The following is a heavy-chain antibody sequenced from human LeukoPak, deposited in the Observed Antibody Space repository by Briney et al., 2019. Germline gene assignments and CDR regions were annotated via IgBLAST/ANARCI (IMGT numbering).Heavy chain of an antibody. CDR1: GGSISSYY. V-gene: IGHV4-59*01. J-gene: IGHJ6*02. D-gene: IGHD1-26*01. Sequence: SETLSLTCTVSGGSISSYYWSWTRQPPGKGLEWIGYIYYSGSTNYNPSLKSRVTISVDTSKNQFSLKLSSVTAADTAVYYCARDREGYYYYGMDVWGQGTTVTVSS. CDR3: ARDREGYYYYGMDV. CDR2: IYYSGST.